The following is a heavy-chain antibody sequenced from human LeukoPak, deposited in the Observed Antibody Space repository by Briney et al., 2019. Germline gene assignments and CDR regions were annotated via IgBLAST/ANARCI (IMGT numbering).Heavy chain of an antibody. CDR2: IYSSGDT. Sequence: PGGSLRLSCAASGFSVSSNYMSWVRQAPGKGLEWVSVIYSSGDTYYADSVKGRFTISRDNSKNTLYLQMNSLRAEDTAVYYCARMNYYGSGSSGEFDYWGQGTLVTVSS. J-gene: IGHJ4*02. CDR3: ARMNYYGSGSSGEFDY. CDR1: GFSVSSNY. V-gene: IGHV3-53*01. D-gene: IGHD3-10*01.